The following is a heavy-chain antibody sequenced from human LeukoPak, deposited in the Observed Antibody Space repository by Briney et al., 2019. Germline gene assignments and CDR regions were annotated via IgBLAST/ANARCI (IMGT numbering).Heavy chain of an antibody. V-gene: IGHV4-59*12. Sequence: SETLSLTCTVSGGSISSYYWSWIRQPPGKGLEWIGYIYYSGSTNYNPSLKSRVTISVDTSKNQFSLKLSSVTAADTAVYYCARGKVLLWFGEAIYFDYWGQGTLVTVSS. CDR2: IYYSGST. CDR3: ARGKVLLWFGEAIYFDY. D-gene: IGHD3-10*01. CDR1: GGSISSYY. J-gene: IGHJ4*02.